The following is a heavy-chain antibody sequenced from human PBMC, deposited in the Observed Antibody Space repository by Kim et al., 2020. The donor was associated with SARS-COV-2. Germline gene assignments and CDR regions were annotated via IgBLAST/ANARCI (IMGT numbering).Heavy chain of an antibody. J-gene: IGHJ5*02. V-gene: IGHV3-48*02. CDR3: ARDNTPGKWFDP. Sequence: CNAYSAKGRSTNSRDIAKNSLCLQMTSLKDEDTAVYYCARDNTPGKWFDPWGQGTLVTVSS. D-gene: IGHD3-10*01.